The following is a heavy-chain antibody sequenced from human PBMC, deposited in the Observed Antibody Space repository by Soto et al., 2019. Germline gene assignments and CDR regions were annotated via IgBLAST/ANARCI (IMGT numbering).Heavy chain of an antibody. V-gene: IGHV1-69*12. D-gene: IGHD4-4*01. CDR1: GGTFSSSA. CDR2: IIPLFRTP. Sequence: QVQLVQSGAEMKEPGSSVKVSCKTSGGTFSSSAISWLRQAPGQGLEWMGGIIPLFRTPDYAQKFQGRVTIAAAESTSTAYMELSSLRSEDTAVYYWARDNDRLQLGGNYYYMLDVWGQGTTITVSS. CDR3: ARDNDRLQLGGNYYYMLDV. J-gene: IGHJ6*02.